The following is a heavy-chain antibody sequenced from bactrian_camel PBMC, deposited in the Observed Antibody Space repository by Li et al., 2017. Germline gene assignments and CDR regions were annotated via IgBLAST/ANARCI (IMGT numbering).Heavy chain of an antibody. Sequence: VQLVESGGGLVQPGGSLRLSCVVSGYIFSTYGMSWVRQAPGKGLEWVSGMNAGGSSKYYADSVKGRFIIFKDNAKNTLYLQMNSLKPEDTAMYYCAADEMGCIENVYRGQGTQVTVS. J-gene: IGHJ4*01. CDR3: AADEMGCIENVY. CDR1: GYIFSTYG. D-gene: IGHD1*01. CDR2: MNAGGSSK. V-gene: IGHV3S40*01.